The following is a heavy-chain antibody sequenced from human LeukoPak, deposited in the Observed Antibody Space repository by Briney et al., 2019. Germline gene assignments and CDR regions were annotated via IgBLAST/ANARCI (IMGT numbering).Heavy chain of an antibody. CDR2: IYKTGST. Sequence: SETLSLTCTVSGGSISSGAYYWSWIRQPAGKGLEWIGRIYKTGSTNYNPSLKSRVTISVDTPKNQFSLKLSSVTAADTAVYYCARSPRYFDLWGRGTLVTVSS. V-gene: IGHV4-61*10. CDR3: ARSPRYFDL. J-gene: IGHJ2*01. CDR1: GGSISSGAYY.